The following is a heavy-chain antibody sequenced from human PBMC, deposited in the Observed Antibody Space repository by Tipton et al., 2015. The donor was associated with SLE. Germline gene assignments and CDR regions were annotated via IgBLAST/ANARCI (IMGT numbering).Heavy chain of an antibody. V-gene: IGHV4-34*01. CDR1: GGSFSGYY. CDR3: ARDISSSWYSFDY. J-gene: IGHJ4*02. D-gene: IGHD6-13*01. Sequence: TLSLTCAVYGGSFSGYYWSWIRQPPGKGLEWIGEINHRGSTNYNPSLKSRVTISVDTSKNQFSLKLSSVTAADTAVYYCARDISSSWYSFDYWGQGTQVTVSS. CDR2: INHRGST.